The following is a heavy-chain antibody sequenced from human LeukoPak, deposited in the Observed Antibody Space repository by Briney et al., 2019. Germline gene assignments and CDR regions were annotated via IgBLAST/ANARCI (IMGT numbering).Heavy chain of an antibody. D-gene: IGHD3-22*01. V-gene: IGHV1-69*13. J-gene: IGHJ4*02. CDR1: GGTFSSYA. CDR3: ARDLSKYYYDSSGYYNN. CDR2: IIPIFGTA. Sequence: ASVKVFCKASGGTFSSYAISWVRQAPGQGLEWMGGIIPIFGTANYAQKFQGRVTITADESTSTAYMELSSLRSEDTAVYYCARDLSKYYYDSSGYYNNWGQGTLVTVSS.